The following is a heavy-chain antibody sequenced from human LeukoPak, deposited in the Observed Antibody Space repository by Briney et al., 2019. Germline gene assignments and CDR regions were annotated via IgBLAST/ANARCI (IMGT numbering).Heavy chain of an antibody. D-gene: IGHD4-17*01. CDR2: ISYSGST. V-gene: IGHV4-39*07. CDR3: ASSTVTTGFDY. CDR1: GGSISSSSNF. Sequence: PSETLSLTCTVSGGSISSSSNFWGWIRQPPGKGLEWIGSISYSGSTYYNPSLKSRVTISVDKSKNQFSLKLSSVTAADTAVYYCASSTVTTGFDYWGQGTLVTVSS. J-gene: IGHJ4*02.